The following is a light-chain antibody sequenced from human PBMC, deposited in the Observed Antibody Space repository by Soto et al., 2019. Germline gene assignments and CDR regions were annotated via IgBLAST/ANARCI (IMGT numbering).Light chain of an antibody. Sequence: QSVLTQPASVSGSPGQSITISCTGTSSDVGGYNSVSWYRQDPGKAPKLIIYDVTYRPSGVSNRFSGSKSGNTASLTISGLQSEDEADYHCSSFTSSITHVFGTGTKVTV. J-gene: IGLJ1*01. CDR2: DVT. CDR1: SSDVGGYNS. V-gene: IGLV2-14*01. CDR3: SSFTSSITHV.